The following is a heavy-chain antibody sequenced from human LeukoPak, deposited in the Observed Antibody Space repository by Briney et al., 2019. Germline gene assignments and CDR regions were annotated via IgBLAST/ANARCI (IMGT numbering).Heavy chain of an antibody. CDR2: IYYSGST. D-gene: IGHD3-10*01. J-gene: IGHJ6*03. CDR3: ARVGLHYYYYYYYMDV. CDR1: GGSISSYY. Sequence: SETLSLTCTVSGGSISSYYWSWIRQPPGKGLEGIGYIYYSGSTNYNPSLKSRVTISVDTSKNQFSLKLSSVTAADTAVYYCARVGLHYYYYYYYMDVWGKGTTVTVSS. V-gene: IGHV4-59*01.